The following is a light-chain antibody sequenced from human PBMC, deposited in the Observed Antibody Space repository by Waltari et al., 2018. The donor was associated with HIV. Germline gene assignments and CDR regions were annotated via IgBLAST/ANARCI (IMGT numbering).Light chain of an antibody. CDR3: QHRSNRPL. Sequence: EIVLTQSPATLSLSPGERATLSCRASQSVRNYLAWYQQKPGQAPRLLIFDASNRAAGIAARFSGSGSGTDFTLTISSLEPEDFAVYYCQHRSNRPLFGQGTRLEIK. CDR2: DAS. J-gene: IGKJ5*01. CDR1: QSVRNY. V-gene: IGKV3-11*01.